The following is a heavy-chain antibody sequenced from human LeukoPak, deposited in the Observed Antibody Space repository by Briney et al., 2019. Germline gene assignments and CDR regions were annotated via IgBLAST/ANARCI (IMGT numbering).Heavy chain of an antibody. J-gene: IGHJ4*02. CDR3: SKYNPYDALDY. Sequence: GGSLRLSCAGSGFTFSQDWMSWVRQDPGKGLEWLGLIKNKIDGGTTDYAVTVKGRFTISRDDSKNTLYLQMNSLKTGDTAVYYCSKYNPYDALDYWGQGTLVTVSS. D-gene: IGHD1-1*01. CDR1: GFTFSQDW. V-gene: IGHV3-15*01. CDR2: IKNKIDGGTT.